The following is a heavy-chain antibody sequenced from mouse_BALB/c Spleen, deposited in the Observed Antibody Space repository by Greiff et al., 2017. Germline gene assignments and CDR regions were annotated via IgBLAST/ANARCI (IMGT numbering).Heavy chain of an antibody. CDR3: ARDFDPIFDY. J-gene: IGHJ2*01. CDR2: IWAGGST. Sequence: VQLQQSGPGLVAPSQCLSITCTVSGFSLTSYGVHWVRQPPGKGLEWLGVIWAGGSTNYNSALMSRLSISKDNSKSQVFLKMNSLQTDDTAMYYCARDFDPIFDYWGQGTTLTVSS. CDR1: GFSLTSYG. V-gene: IGHV2-9*02.